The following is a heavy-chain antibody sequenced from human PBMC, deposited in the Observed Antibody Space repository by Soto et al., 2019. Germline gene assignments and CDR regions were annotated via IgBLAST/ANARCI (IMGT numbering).Heavy chain of an antibody. D-gene: IGHD6-13*01. J-gene: IGHJ6*02. Sequence: SETLSLTCTVSGGSISSYYWSWIRQPPGKGLEWIGYIYYSGSTNYNPSLKSRVTISVDTSKNQFSLKLSSVTAADTAVYYCARVAAAKRYYYYYYGMDVWGQGTTVTVSS. CDR2: IYYSGST. CDR3: ARVAAAKRYYYYYYGMDV. CDR1: GGSISSYY. V-gene: IGHV4-59*01.